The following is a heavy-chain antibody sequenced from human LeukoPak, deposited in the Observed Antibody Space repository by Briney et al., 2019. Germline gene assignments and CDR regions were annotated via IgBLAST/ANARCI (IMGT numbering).Heavy chain of an antibody. CDR2: ISSSGSTI. D-gene: IGHD2-15*01. Sequence: GGSLRLSCAASGFTFSDYYMSWIRQAPGKGLEWVSYISSSGSTIYYADSVKGRFTISRDNAKNTLYLQMNSLRAEDTAVYYCARGRLPLYCSGGSCYNYYFDYWGQGTLVTVSS. CDR3: ARGRLPLYCSGGSCYNYYFDY. CDR1: GFTFSDYY. J-gene: IGHJ4*02. V-gene: IGHV3-11*04.